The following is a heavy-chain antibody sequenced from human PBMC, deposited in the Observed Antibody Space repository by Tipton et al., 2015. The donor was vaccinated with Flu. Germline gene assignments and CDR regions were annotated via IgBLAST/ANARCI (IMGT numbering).Heavy chain of an antibody. J-gene: IGHJ4*02. CDR1: GFIFGAYG. V-gene: IGHV3-30*02. CDR3: ARPRSYGDYGLTF. D-gene: IGHD4-17*01. Sequence: GSLRLSCTASGFIFGAYGIHWVRQAPGKGLEWVTLIRDVGTEFYADSVKGRFTLSRDHSKNTLYLQMNSLRPEDTGLYYCARPRSYGDYGLTFWGQGTLVTVSS. CDR2: IRDVGTE.